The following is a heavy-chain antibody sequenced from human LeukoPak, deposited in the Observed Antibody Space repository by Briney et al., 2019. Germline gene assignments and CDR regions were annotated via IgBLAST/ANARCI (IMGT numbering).Heavy chain of an antibody. D-gene: IGHD3-10*01. V-gene: IGHV3-21*01. CDR2: INSNSNYM. Sequence: GGSLRLSCAASGFIFSYYSMNWVRQAPGKGLEWVSSINSNSNYMSYADSVKGRFTISGDNAKNSLYLQMTSLRAEDTAAYYCARSEFEAFDMWGQGTMVTVSS. J-gene: IGHJ3*02. CDR1: GFIFSYYS. CDR3: ARSEFEAFDM.